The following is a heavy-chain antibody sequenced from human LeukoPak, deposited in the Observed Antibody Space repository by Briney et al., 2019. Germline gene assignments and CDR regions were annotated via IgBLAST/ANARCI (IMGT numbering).Heavy chain of an antibody. D-gene: IGHD5-12*01. V-gene: IGHV1-46*01. CDR1: GYTFTSYH. J-gene: IGHJ4*02. CDR3: ASRVATGSD. CDR2: INPSGGTT. Sequence: ASVKVSCKASGYTFTSYHMHWVRQAPGQGLEWMGIINPSGGTTNYAQKFRGRVTMTRDTSISTAYMELSRLRSDDTAVYYCASRVATGSDWGQGTLVTVSS.